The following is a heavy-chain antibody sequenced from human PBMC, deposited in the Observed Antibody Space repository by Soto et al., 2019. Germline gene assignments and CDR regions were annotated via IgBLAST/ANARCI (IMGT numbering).Heavy chain of an antibody. D-gene: IGHD3-16*02. CDR3: VRVRSVDS. Sequence: EGSLRLPCSVSGFTFNSYAMLWVRQAPGKGLQYVSRISRKGGSTYYSDSVMGKFIISRDNTKNTLYLQMSGQRGEDTAVYYCVRVRSVDSWGQG. CDR1: GFTFNSYA. V-gene: IGHV3-64D*06. CDR2: ISRKGGST. J-gene: IGHJ4*02.